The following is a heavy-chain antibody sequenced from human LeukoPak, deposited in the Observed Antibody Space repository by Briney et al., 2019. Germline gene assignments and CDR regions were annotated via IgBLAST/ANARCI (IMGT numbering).Heavy chain of an antibody. V-gene: IGHV4-61*09. CDR1: GGSISSGSYD. CDR3: ARANYDFWSGYHGFDY. J-gene: IGHJ4*02. Sequence: SETLSLTCTVSGGSISSGSYDWYWIRQPAGKGLEWIGHIYTSGTSNYNPSLRSRVTISVDTSKNQFSLKLTSVTAADTAVYYCARANYDFWSGYHGFDYWGQGTLVTVSS. CDR2: IYTSGTS. D-gene: IGHD3-3*01.